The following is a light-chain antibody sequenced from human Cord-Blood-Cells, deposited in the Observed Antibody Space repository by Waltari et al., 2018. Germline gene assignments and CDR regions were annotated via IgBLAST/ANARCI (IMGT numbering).Light chain of an antibody. CDR2: DVS. J-gene: IGLJ1*01. CDR3: CSYAGSYV. V-gene: IGLV2-11*01. Sequence: SALTQPRSVSGSPGPSVTISCTGTSRDVGGYNYVAWYQQHPGKAPKLMIYDVSKRPSGVPDRFSGSKSGNTASLTISGLQAEDEADYYCCSYAGSYVFGTGTKVTVL. CDR1: SRDVGGYNY.